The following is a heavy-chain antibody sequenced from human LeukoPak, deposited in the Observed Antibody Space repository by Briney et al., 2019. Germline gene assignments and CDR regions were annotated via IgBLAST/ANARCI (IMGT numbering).Heavy chain of an antibody. D-gene: IGHD6-19*01. J-gene: IGHJ4*02. CDR1: GGSFSGYY. CDR3: ARGEQWLVDY. V-gene: IGHV4-34*01. CDR2: INHSGST. Sequence: PSETLSLTCAVYGGSFSGYYWSWIRQPPGKGLEWIGEINHSGSTNYNPSLKSRVTISVDTSKNQFSLKLSSVTAADTAVYYCARGEQWLVDYWGQGTLVTVSS.